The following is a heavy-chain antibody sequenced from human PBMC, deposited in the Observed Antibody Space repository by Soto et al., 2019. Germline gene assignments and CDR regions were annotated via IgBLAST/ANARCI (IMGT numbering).Heavy chain of an antibody. CDR3: ATVFSEVDGGWYPYDAFDI. CDR2: FDPEDGET. J-gene: IGHJ3*02. Sequence: QVQLVQSGAEVKKPGASVKVSCKVSGYTLTELSMHWVRQAPGKGLEWMGGFDPEDGETIYAQKFQGRVTMTEDTSTDTAYMELSSLRSEDTAVYYCATVFSEVDGGWYPYDAFDIWGQGTMVTVSS. V-gene: IGHV1-24*01. D-gene: IGHD6-19*01. CDR1: GYTLTELS.